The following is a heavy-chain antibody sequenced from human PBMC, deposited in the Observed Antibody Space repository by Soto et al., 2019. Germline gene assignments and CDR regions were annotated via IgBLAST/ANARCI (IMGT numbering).Heavy chain of an antibody. V-gene: IGHV4-59*01. CDR3: ARARGGEYFDWLLVDY. J-gene: IGHJ4*02. D-gene: IGHD3-9*01. CDR1: GGSISSYY. Sequence: SETLSLTCTVSGGSISSYYWSWIRQPPGKGLEWIGYIYYSGSTNYNPSLKSRVTISVDTSKNQFSLKLSSVTAADTAVYYCARARGGEYFDWLLVDYWGQGTLVTVSS. CDR2: IYYSGST.